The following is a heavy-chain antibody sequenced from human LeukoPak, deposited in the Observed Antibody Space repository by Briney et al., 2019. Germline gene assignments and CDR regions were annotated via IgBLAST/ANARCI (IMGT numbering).Heavy chain of an antibody. Sequence: GGSLRLSCAASGFTFSNYRMCWVRQAPGKGLVWVSRINSDGSSTTYADSVKGRFTISRDNAKNTLYLQMTSLRAEDTAVYYCARSGWNALDYWGQGTLVTVSS. CDR3: ARSGWNALDY. V-gene: IGHV3-74*01. CDR2: INSDGSST. CDR1: GFTFSNYR. J-gene: IGHJ4*02. D-gene: IGHD1-1*01.